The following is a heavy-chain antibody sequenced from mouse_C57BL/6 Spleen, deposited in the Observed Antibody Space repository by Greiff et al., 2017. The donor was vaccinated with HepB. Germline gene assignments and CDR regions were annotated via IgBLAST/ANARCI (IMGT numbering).Heavy chain of an antibody. V-gene: IGHV5-4*01. Sequence: EVQLVESGGGLVKPGGSLKLSCAASGFTFSSYAMSWVRQTPEKRLEWVATISDGGSYTYYPDNVKGRFTISRDNAKNNLYLQMSHLKSEDTAMYYCARDGRITTVVAPNPYYAMDYWGQGTSVTVSS. CDR3: ARDGRITTVVAPNPYYAMDY. CDR2: ISDGGSYT. D-gene: IGHD1-1*01. CDR1: GFTFSSYA. J-gene: IGHJ4*01.